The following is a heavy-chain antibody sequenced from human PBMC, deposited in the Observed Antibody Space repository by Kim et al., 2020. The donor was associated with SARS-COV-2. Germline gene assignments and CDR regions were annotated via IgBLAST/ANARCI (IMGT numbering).Heavy chain of an antibody. CDR2: ISGSGGST. D-gene: IGHD3-3*01. CDR3: AKLERGGSYYDFWSGYRPLSGFDP. J-gene: IGHJ5*02. Sequence: GGSLRLSCAASGFTFSSYAMSWVRQAPGKGLEWVSAISGSGGSTYYADSVKGRFTISRDNSKNTLYLQMNSLRAEDTAVYYCAKLERGGSYYDFWSGYRPLSGFDPWGQGTLVTVSS. V-gene: IGHV3-23*01. CDR1: GFTFSSYA.